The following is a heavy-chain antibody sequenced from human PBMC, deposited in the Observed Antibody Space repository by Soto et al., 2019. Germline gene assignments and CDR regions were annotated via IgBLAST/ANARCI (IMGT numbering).Heavy chain of an antibody. J-gene: IGHJ3*02. D-gene: IGHD2-8*01. CDR2: INPNSGGT. CDR1: GYTFTGYY. Sequence: ASVKVSCKASGYTFTGYYMHWVRQAPGQGLEWMGWINPNSGGTNYAQKFQGWVTMTRDTSISTAYMELSRLRSDDTAVYYCARAPPYCTNGVCYSGAHAFDIWGQGTMVTVPS. V-gene: IGHV1-2*04. CDR3: ARAPPYCTNGVCYSGAHAFDI.